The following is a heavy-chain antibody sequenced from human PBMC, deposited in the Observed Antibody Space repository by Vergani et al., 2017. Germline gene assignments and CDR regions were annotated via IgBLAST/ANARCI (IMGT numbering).Heavy chain of an antibody. V-gene: IGHV1-69*13. J-gene: IGHJ4*02. D-gene: IGHD1-26*01. CDR3: AREMRVGATYSEGYFDY. CDR2: IIPIFGTA. CDR1: GGTFSSYS. Sequence: QVQLVQSGAEVKNPGSSVKVSCKASGGTFSSYSIGWVRQAPGQGLEWMGRIIPIFGTANYAQNFQGRVTITADESTSTAYMELSSLRSEDTAMYYWAREMRVGATYSEGYFDYWGQGTLVTVSS.